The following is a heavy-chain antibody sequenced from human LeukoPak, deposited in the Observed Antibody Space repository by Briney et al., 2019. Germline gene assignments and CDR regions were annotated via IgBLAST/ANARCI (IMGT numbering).Heavy chain of an antibody. D-gene: IGHD6-6*01. J-gene: IGHJ4*02. Sequence: PGGSLRLSCAASGFTFSSYAMSWVRQAPGKGLEWVSAISGSGGSTYYADSVKGRFTISRDNSKNTLYLQMNSLRAEDTTVYYCASRIAARLSGYWGQGTLVTVSS. V-gene: IGHV3-23*01. CDR2: ISGSGGST. CDR1: GFTFSSYA. CDR3: ASRIAARLSGY.